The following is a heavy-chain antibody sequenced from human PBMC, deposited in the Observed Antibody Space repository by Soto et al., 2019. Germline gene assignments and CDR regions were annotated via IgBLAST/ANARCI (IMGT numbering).Heavy chain of an antibody. Sequence: QVQLVQSGAEVKKPGASVKVSCKASGYTFTSYDINWVRQATGQGLEWMGWMNPNSGNTGYAQKFQGRVTMTRNTSISTAYMELSSLRSEDTAVYYCARGINYYASGDDAFDIRGQGTMVTVSS. V-gene: IGHV1-8*01. J-gene: IGHJ3*02. CDR2: MNPNSGNT. CDR3: ARGINYYASGDDAFDI. CDR1: GYTFTSYD. D-gene: IGHD3-10*01.